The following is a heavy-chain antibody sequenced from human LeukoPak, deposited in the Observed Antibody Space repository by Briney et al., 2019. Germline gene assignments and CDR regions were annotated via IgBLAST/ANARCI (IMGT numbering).Heavy chain of an antibody. CDR3: ALSIDYGGNP. D-gene: IGHD4-23*01. Sequence: GGSLRLSCAASGFTFSSYAMSWVRQAPGNGLEWVSAISGSDGRTYYADSVKGRFTISRDNSKHTLYLQMNSLRAEDTAVYYCALSIDYGGNPWGQGTLVTVSS. J-gene: IGHJ5*02. CDR2: ISGSDGRT. V-gene: IGHV3-23*01. CDR1: GFTFSSYA.